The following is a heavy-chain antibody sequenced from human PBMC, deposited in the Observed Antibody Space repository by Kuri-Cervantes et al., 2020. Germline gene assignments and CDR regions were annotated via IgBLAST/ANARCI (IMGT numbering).Heavy chain of an antibody. CDR1: GYTFTSYG. Sequence: ASVKVSCKASGYTFTSYGISWVRQAPGQGLEWMGWISAYNGNTNYAQKLQGRVTMTTDTSTSTAYMELRSLRSDDTAVYYWARDSSVVPAAEVDYWGQGTLVTVSS. CDR2: ISAYNGNT. V-gene: IGHV1-18*01. CDR3: ARDSSVVPAAEVDY. D-gene: IGHD2-2*01. J-gene: IGHJ4*02.